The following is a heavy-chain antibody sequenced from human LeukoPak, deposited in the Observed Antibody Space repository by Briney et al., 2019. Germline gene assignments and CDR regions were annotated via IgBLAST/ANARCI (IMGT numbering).Heavy chain of an antibody. V-gene: IGHV3-21*01. CDR2: IRSSSSYI. CDR1: GFTFSSYS. J-gene: IGHJ4*02. Sequence: GGSLRLSCAASGFTFSSYSMNWVRQAPGKGLEWVSSIRSSSSYIYYADSVKGRFTISRDNAKNSLYLQMNSLRAEDTAVYYCARSDGYAVAGTAFDYWGQGTLVTVSS. D-gene: IGHD6-19*01. CDR3: ARSDGYAVAGTAFDY.